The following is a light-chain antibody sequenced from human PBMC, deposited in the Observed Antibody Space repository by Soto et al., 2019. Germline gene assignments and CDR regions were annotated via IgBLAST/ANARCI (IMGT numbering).Light chain of an antibody. CDR1: QSISSR. CDR2: KAS. J-gene: IGKJ1*01. V-gene: IGKV1-5*03. Sequence: DIEMTQSPSTLSASVGDRVTITCRASQSISSRLAWYQQKPGKAHKLLIYKASSLESGVPARFSGSGSETEFTLTIRSLEPDDFATYYCQQYNSYPPFGQGTKVEI. CDR3: QQYNSYPP.